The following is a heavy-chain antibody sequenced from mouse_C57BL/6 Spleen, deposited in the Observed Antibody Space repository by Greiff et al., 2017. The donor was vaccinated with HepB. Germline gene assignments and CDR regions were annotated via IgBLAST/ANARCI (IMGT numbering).Heavy chain of an antibody. Sequence: EVHLVESGEGLVKPGGSLKLSCAASGFTFSSYAMSWVRQTPEKRLEWVAYISSGGDYIYYADTVKGRFTISRDNARNTLYLQMSSLKSEDTAMYYCTRPSSYNWFACWGQGTLVTVSA. CDR1: GFTFSSYA. J-gene: IGHJ3*01. V-gene: IGHV5-9-1*02. D-gene: IGHD1-3*01. CDR3: TRPSSYNWFAC. CDR2: ISSGGDYI.